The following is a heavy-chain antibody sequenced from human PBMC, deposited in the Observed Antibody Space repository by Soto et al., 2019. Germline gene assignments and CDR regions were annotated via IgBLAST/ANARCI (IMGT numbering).Heavy chain of an antibody. CDR1: GGSFSGYY. Sequence: QVQLQQWGAGPLRPLETLSLTCGVSGGSFSGYYWAWIRQSPGKGLERIGEINDRGSINYNPSLKSGVSISVDTWKNRCSLNLRSVTAAETAVYYCARESHDILTGPPWVWYFDLWGRGTLVTVSS. V-gene: IGHV4-34*01. CDR2: INDRGSI. CDR3: ARESHDILTGPPWVWYFDL. J-gene: IGHJ2*01. D-gene: IGHD3-9*01.